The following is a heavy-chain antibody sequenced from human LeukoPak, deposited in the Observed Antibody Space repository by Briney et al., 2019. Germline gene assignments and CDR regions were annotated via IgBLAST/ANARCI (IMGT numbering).Heavy chain of an antibody. Sequence: GESLQISCQGSGYSFTSYWIGWVRQMPGKGLEWMGIIYPGDSDTRYSPSFQGQVTISADKSISTAYLQWSSLKASDTAMYYCARQELSSGLGLDYWGQGTLVTVSS. CDR1: GYSFTSYW. J-gene: IGHJ4*02. CDR3: ARQELSSGLGLDY. V-gene: IGHV5-51*01. D-gene: IGHD6-19*01. CDR2: IYPGDSDT.